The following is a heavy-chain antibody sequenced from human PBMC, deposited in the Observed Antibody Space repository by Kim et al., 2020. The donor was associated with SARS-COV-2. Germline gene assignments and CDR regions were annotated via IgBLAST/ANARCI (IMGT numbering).Heavy chain of an antibody. CDR1: GGTFSSYA. CDR2: IIPILGIA. D-gene: IGHD3-9*01. J-gene: IGHJ5*02. V-gene: IGHV1-69*04. Sequence: SVKVSCKASGGTFSSYAISWVRQAPGQGLEWMGRIIPILGIANYAQKFQGRVTITADKSTSTAYMELSSLRSEDTAVYYCARDHGLRYFDWLPWFDPWGQGTLVTVSS. CDR3: ARDHGLRYFDWLPWFDP.